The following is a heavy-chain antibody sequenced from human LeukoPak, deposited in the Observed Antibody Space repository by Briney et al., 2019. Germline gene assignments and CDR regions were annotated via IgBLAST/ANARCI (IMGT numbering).Heavy chain of an antibody. D-gene: IGHD6-6*01. CDR2: ISGSGGST. Sequence: GGTLRLSCAASGFTFSSYGMSWVRQAPGKGLEWVSAISGSGGSTYYADSVKGRFTISRDNAKNSLYLQLNSLRAEDTAVYYCARVSSSSFDYWGQGTLVTVSS. J-gene: IGHJ4*02. CDR3: ARVSSSSFDY. CDR1: GFTFSSYG. V-gene: IGHV3-23*01.